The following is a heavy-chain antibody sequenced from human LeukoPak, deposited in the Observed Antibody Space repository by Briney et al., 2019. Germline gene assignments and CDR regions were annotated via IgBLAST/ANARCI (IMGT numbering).Heavy chain of an antibody. Sequence: ASVKVSCKASGYTFTNYAISWVRQAPGQGLEWMGWISAYNGDTMYAQNLQGRVTMTTDTSTSTAYIELGSLRSDDTAVYYCARERVRYYDSSGYLAYWGQGTLVTVSS. V-gene: IGHV1-18*01. J-gene: IGHJ4*02. D-gene: IGHD3-22*01. CDR3: ARERVRYYDSSGYLAY. CDR2: ISAYNGDT. CDR1: GYTFTNYA.